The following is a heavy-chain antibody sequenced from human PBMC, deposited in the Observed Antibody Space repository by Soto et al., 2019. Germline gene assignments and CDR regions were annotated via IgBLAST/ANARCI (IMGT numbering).Heavy chain of an antibody. J-gene: IGHJ4*02. CDR1: GFTFSSYS. CDR3: ARAGTGIHFDY. V-gene: IGHV3-21*01. D-gene: IGHD3-10*01. CDR2: ISSSSSYI. Sequence: EVQLVESGGGLVKPGGSLRLSCAASGFTFSSYSMNWVRQAPGKGLEWVSSISSSSSYIYYADSVKGRFTISRDNAKNSLYRQMNSLRAEDTAVYYCARAGTGIHFDYWGQGTLVTVSS.